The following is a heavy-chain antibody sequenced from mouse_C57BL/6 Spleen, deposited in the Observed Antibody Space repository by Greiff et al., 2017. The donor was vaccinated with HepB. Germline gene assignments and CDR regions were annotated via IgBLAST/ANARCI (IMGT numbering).Heavy chain of an antibody. V-gene: IGHV5-4*03. CDR1: GFTFRSYA. J-gene: IGHJ2*01. Sequence: EVKVEESGGGLVKPGGSLKLSCAASGFTFRSYAMSWVRQTPEKRLEWVATISDGGSYTYYPDNVKGRFTISRDNAKNNLYLQMSHLKSEDTAMYYCASTVVEDYFDYWGQGTTLTVSS. CDR2: ISDGGSYT. CDR3: ASTVVEDYFDY. D-gene: IGHD1-1*01.